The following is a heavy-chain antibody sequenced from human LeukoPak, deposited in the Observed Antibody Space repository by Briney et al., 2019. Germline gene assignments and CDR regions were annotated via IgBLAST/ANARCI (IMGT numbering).Heavy chain of an antibody. Sequence: PGKSLRLSCAASGFTFDDYAMPWGRQAPGKGLEWVSGISWNSGSIGYADSVRGRFTISRDNAKNSLYLQMNSLRAEDTALYYCAKQQLVLKGAFDIWGQGTMVTVSS. D-gene: IGHD6-13*01. CDR3: AKQQLVLKGAFDI. CDR1: GFTFDDYA. V-gene: IGHV3-9*01. J-gene: IGHJ3*02. CDR2: ISWNSGSI.